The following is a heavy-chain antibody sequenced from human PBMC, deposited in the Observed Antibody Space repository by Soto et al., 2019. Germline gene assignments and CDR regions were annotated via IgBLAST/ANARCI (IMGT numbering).Heavy chain of an antibody. D-gene: IGHD3-10*01. V-gene: IGHV1-2*02. Sequence: ASVKVSCKASGYTFTGYYMHWVRQAPGQGLEWMGWINPNSGGTNYAQKFQGRVTMTRDTSISTAYMELSRLRSDDTAVYYCARGKEYGYYYGMDVWGQGTTVTVSS. CDR3: ARGKEYGYYYGMDV. CDR1: GYTFTGYY. J-gene: IGHJ6*02. CDR2: INPNSGGT.